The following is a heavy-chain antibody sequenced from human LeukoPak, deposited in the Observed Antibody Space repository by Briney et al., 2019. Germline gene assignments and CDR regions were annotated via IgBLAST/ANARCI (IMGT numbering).Heavy chain of an antibody. Sequence: AESLKISCKGSGYSFSGYCIGWVRHIPGKHLEWMGIIYTGDSDTTYSPCFQGQVTITADKSSRTAYLQWSSLKISDTAMYYCARADQFLWLGDARRPYYGLDVWGQGTSVTVSS. CDR1: GYSFSGYC. J-gene: IGHJ6*02. D-gene: IGHD4-17*01. CDR3: ARADQFLWLGDARRPYYGLDV. CDR2: IYTGDSDT. V-gene: IGHV5-51*01.